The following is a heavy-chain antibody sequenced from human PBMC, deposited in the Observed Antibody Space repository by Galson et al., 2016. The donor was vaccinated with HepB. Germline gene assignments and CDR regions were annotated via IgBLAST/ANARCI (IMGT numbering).Heavy chain of an antibody. CDR1: GDSVSGNRVS. CDR2: TYYRSKWYY. V-gene: IGHV6-1*01. D-gene: IGHD6-19*01. Sequence: CAISGDSVSGNRVSWNWIRQSPSRGLEWLGRTYYRSKWYYDSAVSVKSQIMINPDTSRNLLSLQLNSVTPEDSAVYFCARGGFGAEVADFHYWGQGSLVTVSS. CDR3: ARGGFGAEVADFHY. J-gene: IGHJ4*02.